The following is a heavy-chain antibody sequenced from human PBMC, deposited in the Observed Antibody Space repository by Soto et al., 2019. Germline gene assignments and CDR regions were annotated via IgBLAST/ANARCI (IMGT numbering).Heavy chain of an antibody. V-gene: IGHV3-23*01. CDR1: GFAFSNYA. J-gene: IGHJ4*02. Sequence: GGSLRLSCAASGFAFSNYAMHWVRQAPGKGLEWVSSISTSIDATYYADSVKGRFTISRDDSKNTLYLQMNSLRAEDSAVYYCAKDRTVAARNFDYWGQGTLV. D-gene: IGHD6-6*01. CDR2: ISTSIDAT. CDR3: AKDRTVAARNFDY.